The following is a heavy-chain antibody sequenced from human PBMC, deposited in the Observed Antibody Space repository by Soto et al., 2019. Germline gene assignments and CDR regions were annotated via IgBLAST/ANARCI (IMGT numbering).Heavy chain of an antibody. V-gene: IGHV3-21*01. Sequence: PGGSLRLSCAASGFPFSSYSMNWVRQSPGKGLEWVSSISISSSYIYYADSVKGRFTISRDNAKNSLYLQMNSLRAEDTAVYYCARDPGMIDRSYGMDVWGQGTTVTVSS. J-gene: IGHJ6*02. D-gene: IGHD3-22*01. CDR1: GFPFSSYS. CDR2: ISISSSYI. CDR3: ARDPGMIDRSYGMDV.